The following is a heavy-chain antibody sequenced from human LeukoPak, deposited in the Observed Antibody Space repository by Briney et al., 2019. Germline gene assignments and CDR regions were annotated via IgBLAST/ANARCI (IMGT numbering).Heavy chain of an antibody. CDR3: ATWGRLGVTMGDWLDP. CDR1: GFTFSSYI. CDR2: ISTSGDNI. D-gene: IGHD1-26*01. Sequence: PGGSLRLSCAASGFTFSSYIMSRVRQAPGKGLEWVSSISTSGDNIYYADSVKGRFTISRDNAKSSLFLQMNSLRAEDTAVYYCATWGRLGVTMGDWLDPWGQGTLVTVSS. V-gene: IGHV3-21*01. J-gene: IGHJ5*02.